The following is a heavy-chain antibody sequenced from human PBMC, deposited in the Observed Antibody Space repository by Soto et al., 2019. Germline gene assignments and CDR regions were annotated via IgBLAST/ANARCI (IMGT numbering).Heavy chain of an antibody. CDR1: GGSFSSFY. V-gene: IGHV4-34*01. CDR3: ARRAFTNDILTGSLYYFDY. Sequence: SETLSLTCTVYGGSFSSFYWSWIRQSPGKGLEWIGEIHHSGTTNYNPSLKSRVTISVDTSKNQFSLKLSSVTAADTAVYYCARRAFTNDILTGSLYYFDYWGQGTLVTVSS. CDR2: IHHSGTT. D-gene: IGHD3-9*01. J-gene: IGHJ4*02.